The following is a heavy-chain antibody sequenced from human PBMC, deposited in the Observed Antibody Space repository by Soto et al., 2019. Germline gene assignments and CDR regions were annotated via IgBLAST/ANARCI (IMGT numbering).Heavy chain of an antibody. Sequence: EVQLLESGGGVVQPGGSLRLSCAASGFTFSSYAMSWVRQAPGKGLEWVSAISGSGGSTYYADSVKGRFTISRDNSKNTLYLQMNSLRAEDTAVYYCASAAREYYYYGMDVWGQGTTVTVSS. CDR3: ASAAREYYYYGMDV. V-gene: IGHV3-23*01. CDR2: ISGSGGST. J-gene: IGHJ6*02. CDR1: GFTFSSYA.